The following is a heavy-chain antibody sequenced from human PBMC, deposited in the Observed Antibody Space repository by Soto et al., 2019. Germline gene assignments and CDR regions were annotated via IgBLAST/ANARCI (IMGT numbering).Heavy chain of an antibody. CDR2: MDSYTGNT. CDR1: GYTLSTYD. J-gene: IGHJ4*02. CDR3: ATGSQTLDY. V-gene: IGHV1-8*01. Sequence: QAQLVQSGAEVKKPGASVKVSCKASGYTLSTYDINWVRQAAGRGLEWMGWMDSYTGNTGYAQEFQGRLIMTRDPSINAAYMELSSLQSEDTAVYFCATGSQTLDYWGQGTLVTVSS.